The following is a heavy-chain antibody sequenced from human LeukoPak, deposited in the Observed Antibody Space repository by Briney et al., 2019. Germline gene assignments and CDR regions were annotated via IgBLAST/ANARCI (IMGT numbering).Heavy chain of an antibody. CDR2: ISGSGGST. CDR3: ARGQSGFDL. CDR1: GFTFSSYS. Sequence: GGSLRLSCAASGFTFSSYSMNWVRQAPGKGLEWVSAISGSGGSTYYADSVKGRFTVSRDNSKNTLYLQMNSLRAEDTAVYYCARGQSGFDLWGRGTLVTVSS. D-gene: IGHD1-26*01. V-gene: IGHV3-23*01. J-gene: IGHJ2*01.